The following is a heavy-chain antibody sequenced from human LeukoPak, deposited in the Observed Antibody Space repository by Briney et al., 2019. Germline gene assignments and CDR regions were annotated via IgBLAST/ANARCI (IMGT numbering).Heavy chain of an antibody. CDR2: ISAYNGNT. Sequence: GASVKVSCKASGYTFTSYGISWVRQAPGQGLEWMGWISAYNGNTNYAQKLQGRVTMTTDTSTSTAYMELRSLRSDDTAVYYCARTPTSPQARVSYYDFWSGYRALYYFDYWGQGTLVTVSS. V-gene: IGHV1-18*01. J-gene: IGHJ4*02. CDR3: ARTPTSPQARVSYYDFWSGYRALYYFDY. CDR1: GYTFTSYG. D-gene: IGHD3-3*01.